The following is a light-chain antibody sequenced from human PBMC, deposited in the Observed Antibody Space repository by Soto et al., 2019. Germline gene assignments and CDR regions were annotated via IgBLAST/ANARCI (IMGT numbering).Light chain of an antibody. CDR2: DAS. V-gene: IGKV3-11*01. CDR3: QQRSNWPRGGT. CDR1: QSVSSY. J-gene: IGKJ3*01. Sequence: EIVLTQSPATLSLSPGERATLSCRASQSVSSYLAWYQQKPGQAPRLLIYDASNRATGIPARFSGSGSGTEFTLTIGSIGPEGFSVYYCQQRSNWPRGGTFGPGTKVDIK.